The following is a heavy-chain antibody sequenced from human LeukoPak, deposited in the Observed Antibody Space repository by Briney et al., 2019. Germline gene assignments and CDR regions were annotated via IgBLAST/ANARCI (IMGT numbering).Heavy chain of an antibody. CDR3: ARDTLVAGGTLGMDV. J-gene: IGHJ6*02. D-gene: IGHD2-21*01. CDR2: INHSGST. Sequence: PSGTLSLTCAVYGGSFSGYYWSWIRQPPGKGLEWIGEINHSGSTNYNPSLKSRVTISVDTSKNQFSLKLSSVTAADTAVYYCARDTLVAGGTLGMDVWGQGTTVTVSS. V-gene: IGHV4-34*01. CDR1: GGSFSGYY.